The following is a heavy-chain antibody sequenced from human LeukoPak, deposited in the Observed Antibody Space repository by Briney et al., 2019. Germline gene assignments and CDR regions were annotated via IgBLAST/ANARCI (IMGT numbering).Heavy chain of an antibody. CDR2: INHNGNVN. D-gene: IGHD3-16*01. V-gene: IGHV3-7*01. CDR3: ARDLAYGRLDY. CDR1: GFTFSSYW. Sequence: GGSLRLSCAASGFTFSSYWMSWARQAPGKGLEWVASINHNGNVNYYVDSVKGRFTISRDNAENSLYLQMNSLRVEDTAFYYCARDLAYGRLDYWGQGMLVTVSS. J-gene: IGHJ4*02.